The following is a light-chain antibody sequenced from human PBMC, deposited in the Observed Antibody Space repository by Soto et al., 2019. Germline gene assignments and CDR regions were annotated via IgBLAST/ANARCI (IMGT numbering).Light chain of an antibody. CDR2: WTS. V-gene: IGKV4-1*01. CDR3: QQYYTTPPT. CDR1: QSVLYSSDNNNY. J-gene: IGKJ2*01. Sequence: DIVMTQSPDSLAVSLGERATINCKSSQSVLYSSDNNNYLAWYQQKPGQPPKLLIYWTSTRESGVPDRFSGSGSGTDFTLTINSLQAEDVAVYYCQQYYTTPPTFGQGTKLEIK.